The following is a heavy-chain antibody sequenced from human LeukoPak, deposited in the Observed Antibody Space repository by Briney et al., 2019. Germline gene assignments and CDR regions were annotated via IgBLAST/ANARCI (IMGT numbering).Heavy chain of an antibody. Sequence: SETLSLTCTVSGGSISSGDYYWSWIRQPPGKGLEWIGYIYYSGSTYYNPSLKSRVTISVDTSKNQFSQKLSSVTAADTAVYYCARVRYYASYFDYWGQGTLVTVSS. CDR2: IYYSGST. J-gene: IGHJ4*02. D-gene: IGHD3-10*01. CDR3: ARVRYYASYFDY. CDR1: GGSISSGDYY. V-gene: IGHV4-30-4*01.